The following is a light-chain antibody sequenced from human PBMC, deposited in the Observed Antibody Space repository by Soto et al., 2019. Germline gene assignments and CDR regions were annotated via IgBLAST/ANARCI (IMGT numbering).Light chain of an antibody. CDR1: QSVLYSSNNKNY. Sequence: DIVMTQSPDSLAVSLGERATINCKSSQSVLYSSNNKNYLAWYHQKPGQLPKLLIYWASTRESGVPDRFSGSGSGTDFTLTISSLQAEDVAVYYCQQYYNTSYTFGQGTKLEIK. V-gene: IGKV4-1*01. J-gene: IGKJ2*01. CDR2: WAS. CDR3: QQYYNTSYT.